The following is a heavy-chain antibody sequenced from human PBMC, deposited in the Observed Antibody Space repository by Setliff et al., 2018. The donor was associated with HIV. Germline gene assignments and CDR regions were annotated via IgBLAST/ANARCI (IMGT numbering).Heavy chain of an antibody. D-gene: IGHD3-16*01. Sequence: LRLSCAASGFTFSRYAMSWVRQAPGKGLEWVSAISGSGGSTYYAASVKGRFTISRDNSKNTLYLQMNSLRAEDTALYYCAKDYYDFVWGSSLAYWDQGTLVTVSS. J-gene: IGHJ4*02. V-gene: IGHV3-23*01. CDR2: ISGSGGST. CDR3: AKDYYDFVWGSSLAY. CDR1: GFTFSRYA.